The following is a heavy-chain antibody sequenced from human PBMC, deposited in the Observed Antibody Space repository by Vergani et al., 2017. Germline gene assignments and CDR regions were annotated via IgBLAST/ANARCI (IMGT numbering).Heavy chain of an antibody. D-gene: IGHD3-16*02. CDR1: GFTFSSYA. CDR3: VVSVTPVLVRGRLGELSLYWADAFDI. CDR2: ISGSGGST. Sequence: EVQLLESGGGLVQPGGSLRLSCAASGFTFSSYAMSWVRQAPGKGLEWVSAISGSGGSTYYADSVKGRFTISRDNSKSTLYLQMNSLRAEDTAVYYCVVSVTPVLVRGRLGELSLYWADAFDIWGQGTMVTVSS. J-gene: IGHJ3*02. V-gene: IGHV3-23*01.